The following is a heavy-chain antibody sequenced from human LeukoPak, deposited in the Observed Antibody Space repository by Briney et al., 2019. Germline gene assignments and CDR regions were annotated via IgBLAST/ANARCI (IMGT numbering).Heavy chain of an antibody. J-gene: IGHJ4*02. CDR2: ISYDGSNK. V-gene: IGHV3-30-3*01. CDR1: GFTFSSYA. Sequence: GGSLRLSCAASGFTFSSYAMHWVRQAPGKGLEWVAVISYDGSNKYYADSVKGRFTISRDNSKNTLYLQMNSLRAEDTAVYYCAYPGYYDILTGWVTLDYWGQGTLVTVSS. D-gene: IGHD3-9*01. CDR3: AYPGYYDILTGWVTLDY.